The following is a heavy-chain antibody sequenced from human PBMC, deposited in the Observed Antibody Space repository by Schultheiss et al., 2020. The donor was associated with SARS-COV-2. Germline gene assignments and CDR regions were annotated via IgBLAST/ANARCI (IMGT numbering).Heavy chain of an antibody. V-gene: IGHV4-59*08. CDR2: IYYSGST. CDR3: ARLGGAVAIDY. J-gene: IGHJ4*02. Sequence: SQTLSLTCTVSGGSISSYYWSWIRQPPGKGLEWIGYIYYSGSTNYNPSLKSRVTMSVDTSKNQFSLKLSSVTAADTAVYYCARLGGAVAIDYWGQGTLVTVSS. D-gene: IGHD6-19*01. CDR1: GGSISSYY.